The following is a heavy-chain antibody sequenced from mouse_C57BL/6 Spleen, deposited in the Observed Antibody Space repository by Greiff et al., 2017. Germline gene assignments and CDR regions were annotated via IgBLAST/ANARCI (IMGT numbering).Heavy chain of an antibody. V-gene: IGHV2-2*01. CDR3: ARNPGLYYDYDGGYAMDY. CDR1: GFSLTSYG. D-gene: IGHD2-4*01. CDR2: IWSGGST. Sequence: QVQLKQSGPGLVQPSQSLSITCTVSGFSLTSYGVHWVRQSPGKGLEWLGVIWSGGSTDYNAAFISRLSISKDNSKSQVFFKMNSLQADDTAIYYCARNPGLYYDYDGGYAMDYWGQGTSVTVSS. J-gene: IGHJ4*01.